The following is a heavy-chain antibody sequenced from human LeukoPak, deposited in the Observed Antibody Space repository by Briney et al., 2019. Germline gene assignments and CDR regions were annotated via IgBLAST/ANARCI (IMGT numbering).Heavy chain of an antibody. CDR2: ISYDGSNK. J-gene: IGHJ5*01. CDR3: ARGPTYYDILTGYYSGWFDP. Sequence: GGSLRLSCAASGFTFSSYGMHWVRQAPGKGLEWVAVISYDGSNKYYADSVKGRFTISRDNSKNTLYLQMNSLRAEDTAVYYCARGPTYYDILTGYYSGWFDPWGQGILVTVSS. CDR1: GFTFSSYG. D-gene: IGHD3-9*01. V-gene: IGHV3-30*03.